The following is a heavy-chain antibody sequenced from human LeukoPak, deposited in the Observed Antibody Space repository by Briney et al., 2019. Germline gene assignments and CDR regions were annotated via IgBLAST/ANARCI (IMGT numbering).Heavy chain of an antibody. CDR2: IYSGGST. CDR3: ARGGYYYDSSGI. V-gene: IGHV3-53*04. D-gene: IGHD3-22*01. Sequence: GGSLRLSCAASGFTFRNYGMNWVRQAPGKGPEWVSVIYSGGSTYYADSVKGRFTISRHNSKNTLYLQMNSLRAEDTAVYYCARGGYYYDSSGIWGQGTLVTVSS. J-gene: IGHJ4*02. CDR1: GFTFRNYG.